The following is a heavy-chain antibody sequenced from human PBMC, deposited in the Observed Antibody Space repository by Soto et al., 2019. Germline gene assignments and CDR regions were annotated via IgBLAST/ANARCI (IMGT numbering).Heavy chain of an antibody. D-gene: IGHD2-8*01. Sequence: SETLSLTCTVSGGSISSYYWSWIRQPPGKGLEWIGYIYYSGSTNYNPSLKSRVTISVDTSKNQFSLKLSSVTAADTAVYYCARVKKQDDHRWCYFDYWGQGTLVTVSS. CDR1: GGSISSYY. CDR2: IYYSGST. V-gene: IGHV4-59*01. CDR3: ARVKKQDDHRWCYFDY. J-gene: IGHJ4*02.